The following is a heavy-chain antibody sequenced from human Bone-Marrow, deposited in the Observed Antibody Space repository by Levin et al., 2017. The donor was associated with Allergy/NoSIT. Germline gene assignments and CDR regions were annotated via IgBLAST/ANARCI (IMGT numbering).Heavy chain of an antibody. D-gene: IGHD2-2*01. CDR3: ARAGSHCTSITCYSYFDY. J-gene: IGHJ4*02. CDR2: IDNDGGRI. V-gene: IGHV3-74*01. Sequence: GGSLRLSCAASGFTFSSYWMHWVRQAPGKVLVWVSRIDNDGGRISYADSVEGRFTISRDNAKNTLYLQMKSLRAEDTAVYYCARAGSHCTSITCYSYFDYWGQGTQVTVSS. CDR1: GFTFSSYW.